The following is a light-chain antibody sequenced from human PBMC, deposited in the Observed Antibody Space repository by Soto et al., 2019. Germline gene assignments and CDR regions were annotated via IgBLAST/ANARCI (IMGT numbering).Light chain of an antibody. CDR1: QDISNY. CDR2: DAS. V-gene: IGKV1-33*01. Sequence: DIQMTQSPSSLSASVGDRVTITCQASQDISNYLNWYQQKPGKAPKLLIYDASNLETGVPSRFSGSGSGTDFTFTISSLQPEDIATYYCQQPVGTFGPGTKVDIK. CDR3: QQPVGT. J-gene: IGKJ2*02.